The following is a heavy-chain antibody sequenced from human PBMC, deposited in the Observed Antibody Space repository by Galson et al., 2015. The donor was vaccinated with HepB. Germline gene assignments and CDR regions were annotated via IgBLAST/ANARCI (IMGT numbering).Heavy chain of an antibody. J-gene: IGHJ6*02. V-gene: IGHV3-15*01. D-gene: IGHD2-2*01. CDR1: GFTFSNAW. Sequence: SLRLSCAASGFTFSNAWMSWVRQAPGKGLEWVGRIKSKTDGGTTDYAAPVKGRSTISRDDSKNTLYLQMNSLKTEDTAVYYCTTDIVVVPAARGYYGMDVWGQGTTVTVSS. CDR3: TTDIVVVPAARGYYGMDV. CDR2: IKSKTDGGTT.